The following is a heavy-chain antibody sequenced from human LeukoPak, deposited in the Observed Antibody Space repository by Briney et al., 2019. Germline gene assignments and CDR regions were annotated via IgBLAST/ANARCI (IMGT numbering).Heavy chain of an antibody. CDR1: GGSISSYY. CDR2: IYYSGST. CDR3: ARGAFYDSSGYYDY. J-gene: IGHJ4*02. D-gene: IGHD3-22*01. Sequence: PSETLSLTCTVSGGSISSYYWSWLRQPPGKGLEWIGYIYYSGSTNYNPSLKSRATISVDTSKNQFSLKLSSVTAADTAVYYCARGAFYDSSGYYDYWGQGTLVTVSS. V-gene: IGHV4-59*01.